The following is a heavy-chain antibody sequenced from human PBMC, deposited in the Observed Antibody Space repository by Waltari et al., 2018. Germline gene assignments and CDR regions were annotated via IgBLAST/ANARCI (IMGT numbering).Heavy chain of an antibody. J-gene: IGHJ2*01. Sequence: QLQLQESGPGLVKPSATLSLTCTVSGGPLSSSSSSWGWIRPPPGTGLEWIGSIYYSGSTYYNPSLKSRVTISVETSKNQFSLKLSSVTAADTAVYYCARVSYYDSSGYFPYWYFDLWGRGTLVTVAS. CDR2: IYYSGST. D-gene: IGHD3-22*01. V-gene: IGHV4-39*07. CDR1: GGPLSSSSSS. CDR3: ARVSYYDSSGYFPYWYFDL.